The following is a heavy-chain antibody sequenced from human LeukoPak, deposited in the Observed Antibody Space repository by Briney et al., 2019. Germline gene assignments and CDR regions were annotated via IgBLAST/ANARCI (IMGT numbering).Heavy chain of an antibody. V-gene: IGHV4-59*12. Sequence: PSETLSLTCTVSGGSIRSYYWSWIRQPPGKGLEWIGDIYYSGSTNYNPSLKSRVTISIDTSKNQFSLKLSSVTAADTAVYYCATKSLGDAFDIWGQGTMVTVSS. CDR2: IYYSGST. CDR1: GGSIRSYY. CDR3: ATKSLGDAFDI. J-gene: IGHJ3*02.